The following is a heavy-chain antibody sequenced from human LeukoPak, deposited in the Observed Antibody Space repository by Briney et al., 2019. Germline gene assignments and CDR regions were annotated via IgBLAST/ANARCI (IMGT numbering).Heavy chain of an antibody. J-gene: IGHJ4*02. Sequence: ASVKVSCKASGYTFTGHYMHWVRQAPGQGLEWMGWINPKNAGTNYAQKFQGRVTMTRDTSTGTVYMELSRLRSDDTAVYYCARQSSGYSRTTFDYWGQGTLVTVSS. D-gene: IGHD3-22*01. V-gene: IGHV1-2*02. CDR1: GYTFTGHY. CDR2: INPKNAGT. CDR3: ARQSSGYSRTTFDY.